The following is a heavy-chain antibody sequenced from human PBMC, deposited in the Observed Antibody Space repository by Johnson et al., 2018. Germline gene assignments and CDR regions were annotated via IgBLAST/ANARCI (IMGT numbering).Heavy chain of an antibody. CDR3: AKDRCTYDVCDFDY. CDR2: FKGSGGST. Sequence: EVQLVETGGGLVQPGGSLRLSCAASGFTFSSDAMSWVRQAPGKGLEWVSSFKGSGGSTYYADSVKGRFTVSRDDSGNTLYLEMNSLRAEDTAIYYCAKDRCTYDVCDFDYWGQGTLVTVSS. CDR1: GFTFSSDA. V-gene: IGHV3-23*04. J-gene: IGHJ4*02. D-gene: IGHD2-8*01.